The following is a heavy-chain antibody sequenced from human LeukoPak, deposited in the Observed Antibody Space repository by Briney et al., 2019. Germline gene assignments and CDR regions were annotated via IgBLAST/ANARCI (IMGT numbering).Heavy chain of an antibody. CDR1: GFAFSSYD. CDR2: IGTAGDT. V-gene: IGHV3-13*01. Sequence: GGSLRLSCAASGFAFSSYDMHWVRQATGKGLEWVSAIGTAGDTYYPGSVKGRFTISRENAKNSLYLQMNSLRAGDTAVYYCARRGYGDYLDYWGQGTLVTVSS. CDR3: ARRGYGDYLDY. D-gene: IGHD4-17*01. J-gene: IGHJ4*02.